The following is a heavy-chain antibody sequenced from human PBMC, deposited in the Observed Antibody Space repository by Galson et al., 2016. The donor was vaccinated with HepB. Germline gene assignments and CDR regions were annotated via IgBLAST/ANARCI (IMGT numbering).Heavy chain of an antibody. V-gene: IGHV3-23*01. D-gene: IGHD2-2*03. CDR1: GFTFSSYT. CDR2: ITGNGYTP. J-gene: IGHJ4*02. Sequence: SLRLSCAASGFTFSSYTMSWVRQAPGKGLEWVSSITGNGYTPYYEDSVKGRFTISRDNSKNTLYLQMNTLRAEDTAVYFCAKGKNQNMDMIFDYWGQGTLVTVPS. CDR3: AKGKNQNMDMIFDY.